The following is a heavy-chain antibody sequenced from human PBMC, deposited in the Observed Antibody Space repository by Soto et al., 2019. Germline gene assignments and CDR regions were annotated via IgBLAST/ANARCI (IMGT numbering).Heavy chain of an antibody. CDR1: GYXFSSYG. J-gene: IGHJ4*02. V-gene: IGHV3-30*18. Sequence: GGSLXLSCAASGYXFSSYGMHWVXQAPGKGLEWVAVIADAGGNIYFADSVKGRFTISRDNSKNTLYLHMNSLRAEDTARYYCAKERVAAAYVETYPFDFWGQGTQVTVSS. CDR2: IADAGGNI. CDR3: AKERVAAAYVETYPFDF. D-gene: IGHD2-15*01.